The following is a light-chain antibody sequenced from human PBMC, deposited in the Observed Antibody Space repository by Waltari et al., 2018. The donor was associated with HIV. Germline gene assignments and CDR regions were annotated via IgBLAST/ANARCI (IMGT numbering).Light chain of an antibody. Sequence: QSVLTQPPSASGTPGQRATVPCSGSGPNIGGSHVNWYQQPPGTTPNLLIHSNNRRPSGVPDRFSGSKSGTSASLAISGLQSEDEADYYCAAWDDRLNGVVFGGGTKLTVL. V-gene: IGLV1-44*01. J-gene: IGLJ2*01. CDR1: GPNIGGSH. CDR2: SNN. CDR3: AAWDDRLNGVV.